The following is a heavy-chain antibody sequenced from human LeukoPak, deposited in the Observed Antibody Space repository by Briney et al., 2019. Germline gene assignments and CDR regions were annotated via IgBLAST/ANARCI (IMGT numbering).Heavy chain of an antibody. J-gene: IGHJ4*02. CDR2: INHSGST. Sequence: SETLSLTCAVYGGSFSGYYWSWIRQPPGKGLEWIGEINHSGSTYYNPSLKSRVTISVDTSKNQFSADTAVYYCARLSIAARPWDYWGQGTLVTVSS. CDR3: PWDY. V-gene: IGHV4-34*01. D-gene: IGHD6-6*01. CDR1: GGSFSGYY.